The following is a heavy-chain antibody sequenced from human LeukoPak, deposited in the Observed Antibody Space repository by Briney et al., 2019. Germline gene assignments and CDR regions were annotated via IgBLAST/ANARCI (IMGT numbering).Heavy chain of an antibody. CDR2: ISSSGSYI. V-gene: IGHV3-21*01. CDR3: ARDPRTVAYCGGDCYPDY. Sequence: GGSLRLSCAASAFTFSSYSMNWVRQAPGKGLEWVSSISSSGSYIYYADSVKGRFTISRDNAKNSLYLQMNSLRAEDTAVYYCARDPRTVAYCGGDCYPDYWGQGTLVTVSS. D-gene: IGHD2-21*02. J-gene: IGHJ4*02. CDR1: AFTFSSYS.